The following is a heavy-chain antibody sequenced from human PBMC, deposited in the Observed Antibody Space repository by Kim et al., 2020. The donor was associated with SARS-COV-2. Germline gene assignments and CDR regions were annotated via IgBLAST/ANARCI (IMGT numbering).Heavy chain of an antibody. J-gene: IGHJ5*02. V-gene: IGHV4-39*01. D-gene: IGHD3-10*01. CDR2: IYYSGST. CDR1: GGSISSSSYY. CDR3: ARHSDYYGSGSYYNGPFDP. Sequence: SETLSLTCTVSGGSISSSSYYWGWIRQPPGKGLEWIGSIYYSGSTYYNPSLKSRVTISVDTSKNQFSLKLSSVTAADTAVYYCARHSDYYGSGSYYNGPFDPWGQGTLVTVSS.